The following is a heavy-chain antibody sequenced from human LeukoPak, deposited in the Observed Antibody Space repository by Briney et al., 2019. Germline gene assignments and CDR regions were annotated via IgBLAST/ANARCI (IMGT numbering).Heavy chain of an antibody. CDR1: GYTFTAYY. V-gene: IGHV1-2*02. Sequence: EASVKVSCKPSGYTFTAYYMYWVREAPGQGLEWMGWINPNTGDTNYAQNFQGRVTMTRDTSISTVYMEVSRLRSDDTAVYYCARSCGGDCYILDSWGQGTLVTVSS. CDR2: INPNTGDT. D-gene: IGHD2-21*02. CDR3: ARSCGGDCYILDS. J-gene: IGHJ4*02.